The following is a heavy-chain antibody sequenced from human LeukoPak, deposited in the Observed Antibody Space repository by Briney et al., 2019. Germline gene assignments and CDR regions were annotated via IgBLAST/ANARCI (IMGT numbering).Heavy chain of an antibody. CDR1: GYTFTSYA. V-gene: IGHV7-4-1*02. D-gene: IGHD6-13*01. J-gene: IGHJ4*02. CDR2: INTNTGNP. CDR3: AREWVAAADLKSYYFDY. Sequence: GASVKVSCKASGYTFTSYAMNWVRQAPGQGLEWMGWINTNTGNPTYAQGFTGRFVFSLDTSVSTAYLQISSLKAEDTAVYYCAREWVAAADLKSYYFDYWGQGTLVTVSS.